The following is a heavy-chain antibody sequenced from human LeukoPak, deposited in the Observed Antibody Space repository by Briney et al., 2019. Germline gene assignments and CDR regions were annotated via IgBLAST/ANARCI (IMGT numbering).Heavy chain of an antibody. D-gene: IGHD4-17*01. Sequence: GGSLRLSCAASGFTFDDYAMHWVRQAPGKGLEWVSGISWNSGSIGYADSVKGRFTISRDNAKNSLYLQMNSLRAEDTALYYCAKGWLYGVFDYWGQGTLVTVSS. CDR3: AKGWLYGVFDY. CDR1: GFTFDDYA. V-gene: IGHV3-9*01. CDR2: ISWNSGSI. J-gene: IGHJ4*02.